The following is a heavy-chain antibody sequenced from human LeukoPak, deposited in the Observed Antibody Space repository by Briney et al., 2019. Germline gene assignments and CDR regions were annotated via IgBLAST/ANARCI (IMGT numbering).Heavy chain of an antibody. CDR2: IYSGGST. CDR1: GFTFSSYS. Sequence: QTGGSLRLSCAASGFTFSSYSMNWVRQAPGKGLEWVSVIYSGGSTYYADSVMGRFTISRDNSKNTLYLQMNSLRAEDTAVYYCASSLFGGYDYWGQGTLVTVSS. V-gene: IGHV3-66*01. J-gene: IGHJ4*02. CDR3: ASSLFGGYDY. D-gene: IGHD6-25*01.